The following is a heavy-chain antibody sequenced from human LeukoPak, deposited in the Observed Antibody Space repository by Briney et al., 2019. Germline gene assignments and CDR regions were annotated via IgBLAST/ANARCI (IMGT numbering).Heavy chain of an antibody. CDR3: AGEETGTGGNWFDP. J-gene: IGHJ5*02. V-gene: IGHV1-69*01. CDR1: GGTFSSYA. Sequence: SVKVSCKASGGTFSSYAISWVRQAPGQGLEWMGGIIPIFGTANYAQKFQGRVTITADESTSTAYMELSSLRSEDTAVYYCAGEETGTGGNWFDPWGQGTLVTVSS. D-gene: IGHD1/OR15-1a*01. CDR2: IIPIFGTA.